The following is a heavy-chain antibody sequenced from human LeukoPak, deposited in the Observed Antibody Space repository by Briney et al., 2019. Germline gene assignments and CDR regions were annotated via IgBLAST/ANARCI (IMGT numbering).Heavy chain of an antibody. D-gene: IGHD6-13*01. J-gene: IGHJ4*02. V-gene: IGHV4-34*01. CDR2: INHSGST. Sequence: PSETLSLTCAVYGGSLSGYYWSWIRQPPGKGLEWIGEINHSGSTNYNPSLKSRVTISVDTSKNQFSLKLSSVTAADTAVYYCARGRSSSWYTLSVHFDYWGQGTLVTVSS. CDR3: ARGRSSSWYTLSVHFDY. CDR1: GGSLSGYY.